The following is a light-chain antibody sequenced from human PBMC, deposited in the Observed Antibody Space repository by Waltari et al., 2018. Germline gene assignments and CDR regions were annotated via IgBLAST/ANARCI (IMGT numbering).Light chain of an antibody. Sequence: EIVMTQSPATLSVSPGERATLSCRASQSVSSKLAWYQQKPGQAPRLLIYGASTRATGIPARFSGSGSGTEFTLTISRLQSEDFAVYYCQQYNNWPMYTFGQGTKLEIK. CDR3: QQYNNWPMYT. V-gene: IGKV3-15*01. CDR1: QSVSSK. CDR2: GAS. J-gene: IGKJ2*01.